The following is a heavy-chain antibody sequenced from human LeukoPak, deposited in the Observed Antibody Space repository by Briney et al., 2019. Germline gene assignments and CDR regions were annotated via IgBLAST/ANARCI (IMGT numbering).Heavy chain of an antibody. CDR3: ARDTMTTVPKYGMDV. V-gene: IGHV4-4*07. CDR2: IYTSGST. J-gene: IGHJ6*02. Sequence: SETLSLTCTVSGGSISSYYWSWIRQPAGKGLEWIGRIYTSGSTNYNPSPKSRVTMSVDTSKNQFSLKLSSVTAADTAVYYCARDTMTTVPKYGMDVWGQGTTVTVSS. CDR1: GGSISSYY. D-gene: IGHD4-17*01.